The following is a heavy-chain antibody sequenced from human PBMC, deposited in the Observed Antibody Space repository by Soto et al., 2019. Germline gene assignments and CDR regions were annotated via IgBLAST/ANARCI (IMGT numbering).Heavy chain of an antibody. CDR2: IWYDGSNK. CDR1: GFTFSSYA. Sequence: PGGSLRLSCAASGFTFSSYAMSWVRQAPGKGLEWVAVIWYDGSNKYYADSVKGRFTISRDNSKNTLYLQMNSLRAEDTAVYYCARDQGYDFRYDSSGQDAFDIWGQGTMVTVSS. CDR3: ARDQGYDFRYDSSGQDAFDI. D-gene: IGHD3-22*01. J-gene: IGHJ3*02. V-gene: IGHV3-33*08.